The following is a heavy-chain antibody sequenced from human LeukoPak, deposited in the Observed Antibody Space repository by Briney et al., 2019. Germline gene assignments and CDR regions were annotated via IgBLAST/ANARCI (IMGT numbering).Heavy chain of an antibody. CDR1: GFTFSSYA. Sequence: GGSLRLSCAASGFTFSSYAMSWVRQAPGKGLEWVSAISGSGGSTYYAGSVKGRFTISRDNSKNTLYLQMNSLRAEDTAVYYCAKYAGYCTNGVCYTYYFDYWGQGTLVTVSS. J-gene: IGHJ4*02. V-gene: IGHV3-23*01. D-gene: IGHD2-8*01. CDR2: ISGSGGST. CDR3: AKYAGYCTNGVCYTYYFDY.